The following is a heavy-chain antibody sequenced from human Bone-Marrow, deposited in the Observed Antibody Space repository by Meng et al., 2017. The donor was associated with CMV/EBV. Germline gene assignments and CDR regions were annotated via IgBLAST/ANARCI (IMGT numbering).Heavy chain of an antibody. V-gene: IGHV4-34*01. CDR3: ARGRTTSGQGSFYFYGLDV. J-gene: IGHJ6*02. CDR1: FTIYY. CDR2: ITHTGTT. Sequence: FTIYYGTWGRQSPGKGLEWIGEITHTGTTNYNPYLKSRVTISADASKNQFSLNLTTLTAADTGVYYCARGRTTSGQGSFYFYGLDVWGQGTTVTVSS. D-gene: IGHD1-26*01.